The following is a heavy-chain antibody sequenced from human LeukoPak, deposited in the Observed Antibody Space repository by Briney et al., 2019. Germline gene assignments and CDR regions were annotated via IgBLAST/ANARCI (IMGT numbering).Heavy chain of an antibody. Sequence: SETLSLTCNVYGDSISRSRSYWAWIRQPPGKELEWIGSIYYSGSSYYNPSLRSRLTISVDTSQSRFSLRLSSVTAADTATYYCARYVDYSDFIYALDIWGRGTMVLVSS. CDR3: ARYVDYSDFIYALDI. D-gene: IGHD4-11*01. CDR2: IYYSGSS. CDR1: GDSISRSRSY. V-gene: IGHV4-39*01. J-gene: IGHJ3*02.